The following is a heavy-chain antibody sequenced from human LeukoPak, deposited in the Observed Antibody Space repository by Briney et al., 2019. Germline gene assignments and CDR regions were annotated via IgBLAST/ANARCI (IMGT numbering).Heavy chain of an antibody. CDR3: AKELGSAADGTSY. V-gene: IGHV3-23*01. J-gene: IGHJ4*02. Sequence: GQSLRLSCAASGFTFSDYAMNWARQAPGKGLEWVSSITTSGGKTDCADSVKSRFTISRDNSKNTLYLQMNSLRAEDTAVYYCAKELGSAADGTSYWGQGTLVTVSS. D-gene: IGHD6-13*01. CDR1: GFTFSDYA. CDR2: ITTSGGKT.